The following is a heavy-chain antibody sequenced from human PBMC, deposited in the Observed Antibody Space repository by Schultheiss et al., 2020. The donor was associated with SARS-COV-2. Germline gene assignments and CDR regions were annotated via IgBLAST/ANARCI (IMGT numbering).Heavy chain of an antibody. D-gene: IGHD4-17*01. CDR2: IYSGGST. V-gene: IGHV3-66*01. Sequence: GGSLRLSCAASGFTVSSNYMSWVRQAPGKGLEWVSVIYSGGSTYYADSVKGRFTISRDNSKNTLYLQMNSLRAEDTAVYYCATEPLLTHRPYGDASFGDYWGQGTLVTVSS. J-gene: IGHJ4*02. CDR1: GFTVSSNY. CDR3: ATEPLLTHRPYGDASFGDY.